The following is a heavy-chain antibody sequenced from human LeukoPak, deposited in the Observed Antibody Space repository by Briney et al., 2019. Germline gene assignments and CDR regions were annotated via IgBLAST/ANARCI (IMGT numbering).Heavy chain of an antibody. D-gene: IGHD2-21*02. CDR1: GGSISSTSHY. J-gene: IGHJ4*02. V-gene: IGHV4-39*01. CDR2: IYYSGST. Sequence: SETLSLTCTVSGGSISSTSHYWGWIRQPPGKGPEWIGNIYYSGSTFYTTSLKSRVTTSVDTSRNQFSLRLSSLTASDTAVYYCARLTAFGYGAFDSWGQGTLVTVSS. CDR3: ARLTAFGYGAFDS.